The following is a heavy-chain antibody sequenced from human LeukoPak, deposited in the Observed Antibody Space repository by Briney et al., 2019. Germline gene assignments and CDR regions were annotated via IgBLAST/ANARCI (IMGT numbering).Heavy chain of an antibody. CDR2: VSAYNGKA. CDR3: AREDWFAP. CDR1: GYTFTDFG. V-gene: IGHV1-18*01. Sequence: SVKVSCKASGYTFTDFGISLVRQAPGQGLEWIAWVSAYNGKANYLQKFQDKVTTTTDTSASPVYMALRSLGSDDTAVYYCAREDWFAPWGQATLVTAPS. J-gene: IGHJ5*02.